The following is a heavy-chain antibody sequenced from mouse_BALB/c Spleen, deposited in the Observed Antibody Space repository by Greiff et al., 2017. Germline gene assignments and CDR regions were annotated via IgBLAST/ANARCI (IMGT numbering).Heavy chain of an antibody. CDR2: ISSGGSYT. J-gene: IGHJ4*01. CDR3: TRDGDYDGGYAMDY. D-gene: IGHD2-4*01. CDR1: GFTFSSYT. V-gene: IGHV5-6-4*01. Sequence: EVQVVESGGGLVKPGGSLKLSCAASGFTFSSYTMSWVRQTPEKRLEWVATISSGGSYTYYPDSVKGRFTISRDNAKNTLYLQMSSLKSEDTAMYYCTRDGDYDGGYAMDYWGQGTSVTVSS.